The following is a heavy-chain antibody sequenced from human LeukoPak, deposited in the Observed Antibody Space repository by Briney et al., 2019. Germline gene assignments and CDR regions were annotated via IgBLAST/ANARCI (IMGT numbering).Heavy chain of an antibody. D-gene: IGHD1-26*01. CDR3: ARGPRHSCYYHLVSSGFDI. V-gene: IGHV4-34*01. CDR1: GGSFSRYY. J-gene: IGHJ3*02. CDR2: INHSGST. Sequence: PSETLSLTCAVYGGSFSRYYRSWIRQPPGKGLEWIGEINHSGSTNYNPSLKSRVTISVDTSKNQFSLKLSSVTAGDTAVYYCARGPRHSCYYHLVSSGFDIWGQGTMVTVSS.